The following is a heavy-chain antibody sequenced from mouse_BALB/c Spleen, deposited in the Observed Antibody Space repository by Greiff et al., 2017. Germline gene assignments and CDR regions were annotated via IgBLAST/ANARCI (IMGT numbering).Heavy chain of an antibody. CDR2: INSNGGST. CDR3: AREGDGPSWFAY. CDR1: GFTFSSYG. Sequence: EVMLVESGGGLVQPGGSLKLSCAASGFTFSSYGMSWVRQTPDKRLELVATINSNGGSTYYPDSVKGRFTISRDNAKNTLYLQMSSLKSEDTAMYYCAREGDGPSWFAYWGQGTLVTVSA. V-gene: IGHV5-6-3*01. D-gene: IGHD2-3*01. J-gene: IGHJ3*01.